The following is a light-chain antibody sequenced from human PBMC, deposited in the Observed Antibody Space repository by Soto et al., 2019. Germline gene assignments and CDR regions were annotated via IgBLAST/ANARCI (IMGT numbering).Light chain of an antibody. V-gene: IGLV3-1*01. CDR2: QDT. Sequence: SYELTQPPSLSVSPGQTASITCSADKLGDKYVCWYQQKPGQSPVMVIYQDTRRPSGIPEQFSGSNSGNTATLTISGTQPMDEADYHCQAWDTSTVVFGGGTKLTVL. CDR1: KLGDKY. J-gene: IGLJ2*01. CDR3: QAWDTSTVV.